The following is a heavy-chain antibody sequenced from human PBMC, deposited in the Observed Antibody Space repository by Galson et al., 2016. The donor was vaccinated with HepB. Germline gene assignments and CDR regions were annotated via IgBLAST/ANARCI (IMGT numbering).Heavy chain of an antibody. Sequence: SLRLPCAASGFTFGDYAMSWFRQLPGKGLEWVGFIRSKTYGGTPDYAASVKGRFTISRDDSKSIVYLQLNSLKAEDTAVYYCTRDQPQSSGRYGSGFDPWGQGTLVTVSS. CDR1: GFTFGDYA. J-gene: IGHJ5*02. D-gene: IGHD6-19*01. CDR3: TRDQPQSSGRYGSGFDP. CDR2: IRSKTYGGTP. V-gene: IGHV3-49*03.